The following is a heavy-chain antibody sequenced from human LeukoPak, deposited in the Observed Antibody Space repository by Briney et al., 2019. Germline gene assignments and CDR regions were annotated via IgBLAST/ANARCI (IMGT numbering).Heavy chain of an antibody. V-gene: IGHV3-30*18. Sequence: GRPLRLSRAASGFTFDDYVMHWVRQAPGKGLEGVALISYDGSKRKYADSVKSRFTIFRDNSKNTLYLKMNSLRAKDTALSYCAKDNIHCTSSGCYSGNYAMDVWGKGTTVTVSS. D-gene: IGHD2-2*01. J-gene: IGHJ6*04. CDR1: GFTFDDYV. CDR2: ISYDGSKR. CDR3: AKDNIHCTSSGCYSGNYAMDV.